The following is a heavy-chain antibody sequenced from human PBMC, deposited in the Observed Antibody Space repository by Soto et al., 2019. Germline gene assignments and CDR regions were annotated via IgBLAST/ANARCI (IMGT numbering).Heavy chain of an antibody. D-gene: IGHD5-18*01. V-gene: IGHV3-23*01. J-gene: IGHJ4*02. CDR3: AKDLGYSYGYGPVDY. CDR2: ISASGGST. CDR1: GFTFSSYA. Sequence: EVQLLESGGGLVQPGGSLRLSCAASGFTFSSYAMSCVRQAPGKGLEWVSAISASGGSTYYADSVKGRFTISRDNSKNTLYLQMNSLRAEDTAVYYCAKDLGYSYGYGPVDYWGQGTLVTVSS.